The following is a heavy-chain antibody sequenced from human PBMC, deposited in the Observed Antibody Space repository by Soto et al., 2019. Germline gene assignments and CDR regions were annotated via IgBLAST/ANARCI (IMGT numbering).Heavy chain of an antibody. CDR1: GGTFGSYA. Sequence: ASVKVSCKASGGTFGSYAISWVRQAPGQGLEWMGGIIPIFGTANYAQKFQGRVTITADKSTSTAYMELSSLRSEDTAVYYCARXSGNCGGDCYPPNYFDYWGQGTLVTVSS. J-gene: IGHJ4*02. CDR2: IIPIFGTA. D-gene: IGHD2-21*02. CDR3: ARXSGNCGGDCYPPNYFDY. V-gene: IGHV1-69*06.